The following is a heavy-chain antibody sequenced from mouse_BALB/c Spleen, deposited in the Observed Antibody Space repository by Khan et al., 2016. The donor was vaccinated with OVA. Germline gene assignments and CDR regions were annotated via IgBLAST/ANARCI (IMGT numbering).Heavy chain of an antibody. CDR3: TRDRIDY. CDR2: INPTSGYT. V-gene: IGHV1-7*01. Sequence: VQLQQSGAVLAKPGASVKMSCKASGYTFTTYWMHWVKQRPGQGLEWIGYINPTSGYTDYNDKFKDRATLSADKSSSTAYLQLNSLTSEGCAVYYCTRDRIDYWGQGTTLTVSS. CDR1: GYTFTTYW. J-gene: IGHJ2*01.